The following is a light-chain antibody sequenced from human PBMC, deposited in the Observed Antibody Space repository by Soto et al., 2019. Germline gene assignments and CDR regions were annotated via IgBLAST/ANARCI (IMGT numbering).Light chain of an antibody. Sequence: QPALTQPASVSGSPGQSITISCSGTSSDIGSYNHVAWYQQFPGKAPKLMIYHVTYRPSGVSNRYSGSKFGNSASLTISGLQADDEADYYCCSLTTSHTYVFGSGTKVTVL. CDR2: HVT. J-gene: IGLJ1*01. CDR1: SSDIGSYNH. CDR3: CSLTTSHTYV. V-gene: IGLV2-14*03.